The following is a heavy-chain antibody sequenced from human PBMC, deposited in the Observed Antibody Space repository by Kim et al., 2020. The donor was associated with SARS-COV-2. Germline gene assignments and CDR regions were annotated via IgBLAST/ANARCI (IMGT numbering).Heavy chain of an antibody. D-gene: IGHD3-22*01. CDR2: IKQDGSEK. CDR3: ARASIYYYDSSGLSYYYYGMDV. V-gene: IGHV3-7*03. Sequence: GGSLRLSCAASGFTFSSYWMSWVRQAPGKGLEWVANIKQDGSEKYYVDSVKGRFTISRDNSKNSLYLQMNSLRTEDTAVYYCARASIYYYDSSGLSYYYYGMDVWGQGTTVTVSS. CDR1: GFTFSSYW. J-gene: IGHJ6*02.